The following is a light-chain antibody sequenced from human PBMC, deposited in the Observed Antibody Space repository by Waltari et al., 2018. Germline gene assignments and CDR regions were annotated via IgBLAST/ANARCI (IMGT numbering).Light chain of an antibody. CDR3: CSYGGTTNWM. CDR1: RRVIGSNDL. CDR2: EVS. V-gene: IGLV2-23*02. J-gene: IGLJ3*02. Sequence: HSALTHLPSLSGFPAQPFTISFPATRRVIGSNDLVSWYLSLPGKASKRLISEVSQRPSGVSTRFSGSKSGNTASLTISGLQAEDEADYYCCSYGGTTNWMFGGGTRLTV.